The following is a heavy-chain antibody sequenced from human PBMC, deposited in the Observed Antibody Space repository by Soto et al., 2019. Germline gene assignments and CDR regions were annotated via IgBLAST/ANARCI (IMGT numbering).Heavy chain of an antibody. Sequence: QVQLVQSGAEVKKPGASVKVSCKASGYTFTSYYMHWVRQAPGQGLEWMGIINPSGGSTSYAQKFQGRDTMTRDTSTSTVYMELSSLRSEDTAVYYCASGPGVADHDYWGQGTLVTVSS. V-gene: IGHV1-46*01. CDR3: ASGPGVADHDY. CDR2: INPSGGST. CDR1: GYTFTSYY. J-gene: IGHJ4*02. D-gene: IGHD3-3*01.